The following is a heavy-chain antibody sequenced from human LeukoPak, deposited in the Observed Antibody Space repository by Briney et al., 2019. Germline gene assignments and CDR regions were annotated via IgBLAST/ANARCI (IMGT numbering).Heavy chain of an antibody. D-gene: IGHD4-17*01. CDR1: GGTFSSYA. CDR2: IIPIFGTA. Sequence: ASVKVSCKASGGTFSSYAISWVRQAPGQGHEWMGGIIPIFGTANYAQKFQGRVTITADESTSTAYMELSSLRSEDTAVYYCARDRRHGDYDEYWGQGTLVTVSS. CDR3: ARDRRHGDYDEY. J-gene: IGHJ4*02. V-gene: IGHV1-69*13.